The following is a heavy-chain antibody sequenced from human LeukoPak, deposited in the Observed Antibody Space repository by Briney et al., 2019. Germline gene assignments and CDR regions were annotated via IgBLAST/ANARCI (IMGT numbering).Heavy chain of an antibody. J-gene: IGHJ6*03. CDR3: AGGYDFWSGSPYYYYYMDV. Sequence: SVKLSCKASGGTFSSYAISWVRQAPGQGLEWMGGIIPIFGTANHAQKFQGRVTITADDSTSTAYMELSSLRSEDAAVYYCAGGYDFWSGSPYYYYYMDVWGKGTTVTVSS. V-gene: IGHV1-69*01. CDR1: GGTFSSYA. CDR2: IIPIFGTA. D-gene: IGHD3-3*01.